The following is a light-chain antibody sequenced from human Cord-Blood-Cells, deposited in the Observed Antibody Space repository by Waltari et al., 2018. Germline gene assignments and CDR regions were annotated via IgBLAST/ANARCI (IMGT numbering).Light chain of an antibody. V-gene: IGKV3-11*01. Sequence: EIVLTQSPATLSLSPGERVTLSCRASQSVSSYLAWYQQKPGQAPRLLIYDASNRATGIPARFSGSGSGTDFTLTISSLEPEDFAVYYCQQRRTFGQGTKVEIK. CDR3: QQRRT. J-gene: IGKJ1*01. CDR2: DAS. CDR1: QSVSSY.